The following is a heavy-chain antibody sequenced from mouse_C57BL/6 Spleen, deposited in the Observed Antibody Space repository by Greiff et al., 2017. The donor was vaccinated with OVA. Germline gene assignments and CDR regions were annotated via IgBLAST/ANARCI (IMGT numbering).Heavy chain of an antibody. V-gene: IGHV5-6*01. Sequence: EVHLVESGGDLVKPGGSLKLSCAASGFTFSSYGMSWVRQTPDKRLEWVANISSGGSYTYYPDSVKGRFTISRDNAKNTLYLQMSSLKSEDTAMYYCARHGDYDGVYYFDYWGQGTTLTVSS. CDR1: GFTFSSYG. J-gene: IGHJ2*01. CDR2: ISSGGSYT. D-gene: IGHD2-4*01. CDR3: ARHGDYDGVYYFDY.